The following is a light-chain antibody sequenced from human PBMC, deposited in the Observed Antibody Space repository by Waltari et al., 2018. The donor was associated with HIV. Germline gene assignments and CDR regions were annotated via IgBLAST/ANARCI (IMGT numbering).Light chain of an antibody. J-gene: IGKJ2*01. CDR3: QQYYSIPYT. V-gene: IGKV4-1*01. CDR2: WAS. Sequence: SSQSVLYSSNNKNYLAWYQQKPGQPPKLLIYWASTRESGVPDRFSGSGSGTDFTLTISSLQAEDVAVYYCQQYYSIPYTFGQGTKLEIK. CDR1: QSVLYSSNNKNY.